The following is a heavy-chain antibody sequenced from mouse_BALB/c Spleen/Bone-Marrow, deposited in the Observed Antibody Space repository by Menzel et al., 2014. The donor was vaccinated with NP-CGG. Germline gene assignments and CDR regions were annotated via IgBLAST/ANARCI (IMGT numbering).Heavy chain of an antibody. Sequence: EVKLVESGPELVKPGASMRISCKASGYSFIGYTMNWVKQSHGKNLEWIGLINPYNGDTHYNQKFKDKATLTVDKSSSTAYMELLSLTSEDSAVYYCTRRNYDYDFDCWGQGTTLTVSS. CDR3: TRRNYDYDFDC. CDR1: GYSFIGYT. D-gene: IGHD2-4*01. V-gene: IGHV1-37*01. J-gene: IGHJ2*01. CDR2: INPYNGDT.